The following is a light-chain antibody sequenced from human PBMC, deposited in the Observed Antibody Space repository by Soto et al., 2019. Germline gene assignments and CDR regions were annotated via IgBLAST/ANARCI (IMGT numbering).Light chain of an antibody. J-gene: IGKJ1*01. CDR2: KAS. Sequence: DIPMTQSPSTLSGSVGYRVTITCRASQTISSWLAWYQQKPGKAPKLLIYKASTLNSGVPSRFSGSGSGTQFTLTISSLQSDDFSTYSCQNYNSYSEAFGQGTKVELK. CDR3: QNYNSYSEA. CDR1: QTISSW. V-gene: IGKV1-5*03.